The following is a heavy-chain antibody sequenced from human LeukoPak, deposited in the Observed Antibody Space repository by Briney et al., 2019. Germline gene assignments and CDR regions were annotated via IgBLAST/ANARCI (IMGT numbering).Heavy chain of an antibody. V-gene: IGHV3-11*01. CDR1: GFTFSDYY. CDR3: ARDRVGGAVAGSAFDI. J-gene: IGHJ3*02. Sequence: GGSLRLSRAASGFTFSDYYMSCIRQAPGKGLEGVSYSSSSGRIIYYADSLKGRFTISRDNAKNSLYLQMNSLRAEDTAVYYCARDRVGGAVAGSAFDIWGQGTMVTVSS. D-gene: IGHD6-19*01. CDR2: SSSSGRII.